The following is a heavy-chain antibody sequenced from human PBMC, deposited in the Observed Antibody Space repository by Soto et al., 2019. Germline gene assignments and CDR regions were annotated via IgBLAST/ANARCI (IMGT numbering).Heavy chain of an antibody. J-gene: IGHJ6*02. D-gene: IGHD6-19*01. CDR3: ARRPSSGWYYYGMDV. CDR2: IYHSGST. V-gene: IGHV4-4*02. Sequence: SETLSLTCAVSGGSISSSNWWSWVRQPPGKGLEWIGEIYHSGSTNYNPSLKSRVTISVDKSKNQFSLKLTSVTAADTAVYSCARRPSSGWYYYGMDVWGQGATVTVSS. CDR1: GGSISSSNW.